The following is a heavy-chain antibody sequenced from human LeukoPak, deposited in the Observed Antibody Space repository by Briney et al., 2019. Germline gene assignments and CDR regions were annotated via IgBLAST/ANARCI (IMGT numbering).Heavy chain of an antibody. Sequence: SVKVSCKASGGTFSSYAISWVLQAPGQGLEWMGGIIPIFGTANYAQKFQGRVTITADESTSTAYMELSSLRSEDTAVYYCAREADYDFWSGISRAFDYWGQGTLVTVSS. CDR3: AREADYDFWSGISRAFDY. D-gene: IGHD3-3*01. J-gene: IGHJ4*02. CDR2: IIPIFGTA. CDR1: GGTFSSYA. V-gene: IGHV1-69*13.